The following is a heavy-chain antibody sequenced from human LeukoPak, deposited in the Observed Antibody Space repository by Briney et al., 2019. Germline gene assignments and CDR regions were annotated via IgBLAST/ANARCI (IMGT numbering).Heavy chain of an antibody. CDR1: GGSISSGDYY. J-gene: IGHJ4*02. CDR2: IYYSGST. CDR3: ARDSSAAATPHIDY. D-gene: IGHD2-15*01. Sequence: PSETLSLTCTVSGGSISSGDYYWNWIRQHPGKGLGWVGYIYYSGSTSYNPSLKSRVTISVDTSKNQFSLKLSSETAADTAVYYCARDSSAAATPHIDYWGQGTLVTVSS. V-gene: IGHV4-31*03.